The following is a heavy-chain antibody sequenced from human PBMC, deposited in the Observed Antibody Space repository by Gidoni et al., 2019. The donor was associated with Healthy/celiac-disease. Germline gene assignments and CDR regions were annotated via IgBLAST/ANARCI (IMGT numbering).Heavy chain of an antibody. CDR2: INPSGGST. J-gene: IGHJ6*02. V-gene: IGHV1-46*01. CDR1: GYTFTSYY. CDR3: ARVPTIRVLEWINYGMDV. Sequence: QVQLVQSGAEVKKPGASVKVSCKASGYTFTSYYMHWVRQAPGQGLEWMGIINPSGGSTSYAQKFQGRVTMTRDTSTSTVYRELRSLRSEDTAVYYCARVPTIRVLEWINYGMDVWGQGTTVTVSS. D-gene: IGHD3-3*01.